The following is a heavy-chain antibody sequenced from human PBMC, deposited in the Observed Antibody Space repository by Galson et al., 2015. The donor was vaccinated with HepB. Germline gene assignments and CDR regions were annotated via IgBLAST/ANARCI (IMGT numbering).Heavy chain of an antibody. CDR1: GFTFSSYG. Sequence: SLRLSCAASGFTFSSYGMHWVRQAPGKGLEWVAVIWYDGSNKYYADSVKGRFTISRDNSKNTLYLQMNSLRAEDTAVYYCAKAASYYYDSSGHPDYWGQGTLVTVSS. CDR3: AKAASYYYDSSGHPDY. CDR2: IWYDGSNK. D-gene: IGHD3-22*01. V-gene: IGHV3-33*06. J-gene: IGHJ4*02.